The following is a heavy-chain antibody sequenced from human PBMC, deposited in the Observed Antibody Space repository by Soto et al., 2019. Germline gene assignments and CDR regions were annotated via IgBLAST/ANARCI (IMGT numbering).Heavy chain of an antibody. CDR3: ARIRSISSSCYRSFDY. CDR2: IKQDGSEK. V-gene: IGHV3-7*03. CDR1: GFTFSSYW. Sequence: EVQLVESGGGLVQPGGSLRLSCTASGFTFSSYWMSWVRQAPGKGLEWVANIKQDGSEKYYVDSVKGRFTISRDNAKNSLYLQMNSLRVEDTAVYYCARIRSISSSCYRSFDYWGQGTLVTVSS. D-gene: IGHD6-13*01. J-gene: IGHJ4*02.